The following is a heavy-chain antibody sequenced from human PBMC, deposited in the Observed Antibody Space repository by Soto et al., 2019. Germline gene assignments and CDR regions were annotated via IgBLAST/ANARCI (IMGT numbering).Heavy chain of an antibody. CDR1: GGSFSGYY. V-gene: IGHV4-34*01. D-gene: IGHD3-10*01. CDR2: INHSGST. J-gene: IGHJ3*02. Sequence: TSETLSLTFAVYGGSFSGYYWSWIRQPPGKGLEWIGEINHSGSTNYNPSLKSRVTISVDTSKNQFSLKLSSVTAADTAVYYCARGAWYYYASGRRAAFDIWGQGTMVT. CDR3: ARGAWYYYASGRRAAFDI.